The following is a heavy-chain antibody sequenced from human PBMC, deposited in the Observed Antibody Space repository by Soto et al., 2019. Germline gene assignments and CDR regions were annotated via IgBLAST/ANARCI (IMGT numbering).Heavy chain of an antibody. J-gene: IGHJ1*01. CDR2: ISAYNGNT. V-gene: IGHV1-18*01. CDR3: ARDHFEIITTYNEYFQH. D-gene: IGHD3-22*01. CDR1: GYTFTSYG. Sequence: GASVKVSCKASGYTFTSYGISWVRQAPGQGLEWMGWISAYNGNTNYAQKLQGRVTMTTDTSTSTAYMELRSLRSDDTAVYYCARDHFEIITTYNEYFQHWGQGTLVTVSS.